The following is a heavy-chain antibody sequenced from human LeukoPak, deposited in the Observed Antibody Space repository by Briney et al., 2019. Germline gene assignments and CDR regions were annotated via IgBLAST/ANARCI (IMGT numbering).Heavy chain of an antibody. J-gene: IGHJ6*02. CDR1: GYTFTSYY. D-gene: IGHD2-2*01. Sequence: ASVKVSCKASGYTFTSYYMHWVRQAPGQGLEWMGLINPSGGSTSYAQKFQGRVTMTRDTSTSTVYMELSSLRSEDTAVYYCARPNCSSTSCYTPMHYGMDVWGQGTTVTVSS. CDR2: INPSGGST. V-gene: IGHV1-46*01. CDR3: ARPNCSSTSCYTPMHYGMDV.